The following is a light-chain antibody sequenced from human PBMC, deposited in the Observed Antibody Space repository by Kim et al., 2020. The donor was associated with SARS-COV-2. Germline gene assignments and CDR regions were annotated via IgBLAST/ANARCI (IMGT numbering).Light chain of an antibody. Sequence: ESVGDRVTITCRASQSISSWWAWYQQKPGKAPKLLIYKASSLESGVPSRFSGSGSGTEFTLTISSLQPDDFATYYCQQYNSYPWTFGQGTKVDIK. V-gene: IGKV1-5*03. J-gene: IGKJ1*01. CDR2: KAS. CDR3: QQYNSYPWT. CDR1: QSISSW.